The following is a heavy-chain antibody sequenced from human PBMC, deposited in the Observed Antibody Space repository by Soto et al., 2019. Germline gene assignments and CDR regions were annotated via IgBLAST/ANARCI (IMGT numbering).Heavy chain of an antibody. CDR1: GGSISSSNFY. D-gene: IGHD2-15*01. V-gene: IGHV4-39*01. Sequence: SETLSLTCSVSGGSISSSNFYWGWIRQPPGKGLDWIGSIYYSGSTSYNPSLKSRVTISVDTSKNQFSLKLNSMTAADTAVYYCARWVYCSGGSCSYYFDYWGQGTLVTVSS. J-gene: IGHJ4*02. CDR3: ARWVYCSGGSCSYYFDY. CDR2: IYYSGST.